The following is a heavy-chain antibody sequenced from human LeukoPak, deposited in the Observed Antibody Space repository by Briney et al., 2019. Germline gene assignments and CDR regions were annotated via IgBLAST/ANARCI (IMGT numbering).Heavy chain of an antibody. V-gene: IGHV4-34*01. CDR2: INHSGST. D-gene: IGHD3-3*01. J-gene: IGHJ3*02. CDR3: ARDLYDFWSGFAFDI. CDR1: GGSFSGYY. Sequence: SETLSLTCAVYGGSFSGYYWSWIRQPPGKGLEWIGEINHSGSTNYNPSLKSRVTISVDTSKNQFSLKLSSVTAADTAVYYCARDLYDFWSGFAFDIWGQGTMVTVSS.